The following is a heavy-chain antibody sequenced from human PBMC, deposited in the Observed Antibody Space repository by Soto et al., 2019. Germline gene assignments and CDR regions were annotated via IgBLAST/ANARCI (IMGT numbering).Heavy chain of an antibody. D-gene: IGHD5-18*01. CDR3: ARVSDTAMSTTGFGFDY. CDR1: GGTFSSYA. V-gene: IGHV1-69*12. J-gene: IGHJ4*02. Sequence: QVQLVQSGAEVKKPGSSVKVSCKASGGTFSSYAISWVRQAPGQGLEWIGGIIPIFGTANYAQKFQGRVTITADESTSTAYMELSSLRSEDTAVYYCARVSDTAMSTTGFGFDYWGQGTLVTVSS. CDR2: IIPIFGTA.